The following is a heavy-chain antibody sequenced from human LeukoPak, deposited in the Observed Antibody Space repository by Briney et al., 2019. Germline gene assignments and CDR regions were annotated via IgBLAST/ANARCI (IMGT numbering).Heavy chain of an antibody. V-gene: IGHV1-8*01. D-gene: IGHD6-13*01. CDR1: GYTFTSYD. CDR2: MNPDSGNT. CDR3: ARSLFEATAAGH. Sequence: ASVKVSCKASGYTFTSYDINWVRQATGQGLEWMGWMNPDSGNTGFAQKFQGRVTLTRNTPINTAYMELSSLRSEDTALYYCARSLFEATAAGHWGKGTLVTVSS. J-gene: IGHJ4*02.